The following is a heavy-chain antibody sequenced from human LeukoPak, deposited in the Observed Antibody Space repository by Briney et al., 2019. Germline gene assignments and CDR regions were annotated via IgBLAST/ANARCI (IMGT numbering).Heavy chain of an antibody. Sequence: GGSLGLSCAASGFTVSSNYMSWVRQAPGKGLEWVSVIYSSGGTYYADSVKGRFAISRDNSKNTLFLQMNSLRAEDTATYYCARDASGPGYWGQGTLVTVSS. D-gene: IGHD5-12*01. CDR2: IYSSGGT. J-gene: IGHJ4*02. CDR1: GFTVSSNY. CDR3: ARDASGPGY. V-gene: IGHV3-66*01.